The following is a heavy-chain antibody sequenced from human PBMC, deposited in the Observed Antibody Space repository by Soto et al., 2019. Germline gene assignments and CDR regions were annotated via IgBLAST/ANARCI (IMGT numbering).Heavy chain of an antibody. D-gene: IGHD6-6*01. Sequence: GGSLRLSCAASGFTFTTVWINWVRQAPGKGLEWVGRIKSKDAGGTEDFAEVVKGRFAISRDDSRSMVYMQMSSLKTEDTAVYYCTTDSYSTLKLVRFDYWGLGTLVTVSS. CDR3: TTDSYSTLKLVRFDY. CDR1: GFTFTTVW. CDR2: IKSKDAGGTE. V-gene: IGHV3-15*07. J-gene: IGHJ4*01.